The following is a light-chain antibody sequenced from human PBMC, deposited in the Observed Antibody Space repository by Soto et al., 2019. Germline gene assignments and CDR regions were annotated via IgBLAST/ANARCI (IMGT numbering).Light chain of an antibody. Sequence: EFVLTQSPGTLSLSPGEGATLSCRASQSVSSRYLAWYQQKPGQAPRLLFYGASSRATGIPDRFSGSGSGTDFTLTISRLEPEDFAVYYCQHYGSSTMYTFGQGTKLEIK. CDR3: QHYGSSTMYT. V-gene: IGKV3-20*01. J-gene: IGKJ2*01. CDR2: GAS. CDR1: QSVSSRY.